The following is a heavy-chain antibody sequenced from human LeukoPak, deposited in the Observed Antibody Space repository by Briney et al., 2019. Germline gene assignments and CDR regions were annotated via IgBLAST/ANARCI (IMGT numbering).Heavy chain of an antibody. D-gene: IGHD2-2*01. V-gene: IGHV4-59*01. J-gene: IGHJ6*02. Sequence: GSLRLSCAASGFTFSSYSMNWVRQAPGKGLEWIGYIYYSGSTNYNPSLKSRVTISVDTSKNQFSLKLSSVTAADTAVYYCARAYSDIVVVPAAIGPSYYYYGMDVWGQGTTVTVSS. CDR3: ARAYSDIVVVPAAIGPSYYYYGMDV. CDR1: GFTFSSYS. CDR2: IYYSGST.